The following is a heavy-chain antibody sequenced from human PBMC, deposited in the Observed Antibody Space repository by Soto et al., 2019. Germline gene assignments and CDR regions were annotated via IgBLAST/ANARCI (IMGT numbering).Heavy chain of an antibody. CDR3: VRDGDAYRSSPLWFGP. D-gene: IGHD6-13*01. CDR1: GFTFSSYR. J-gene: IGHJ5*02. Sequence: GGSLRLSCAGSGFTFSSYRMNWVRQAPGKGLEWVSSISSGSSYMYYADSVKGRFTVSRDNAKNSLFLQMNSLRAEDTAVYFCVRDGDAYRSSPLWFGPWGQGTLVTVSS. V-gene: IGHV3-21*01. CDR2: ISSGSSYM.